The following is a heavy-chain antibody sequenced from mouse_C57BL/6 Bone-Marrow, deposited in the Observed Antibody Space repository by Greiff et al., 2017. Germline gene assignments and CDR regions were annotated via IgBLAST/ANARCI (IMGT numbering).Heavy chain of an antibody. D-gene: IGHD1-1*01. J-gene: IGHJ3*01. CDR2: SSNGGGST. CDR3: ARGVGDEAWFAY. V-gene: IGHV5-12*01. Sequence: EVKLMESGGGLVQPGGSLKLSCAASGFTFSDYYMYWVRQTPEKRLEWVAYSSNGGGSTYYPDTVKGRFTISRDNAKNTLYLQMSRLKSEDTAMYYCARGVGDEAWFAYWGQGTLVTVSA. CDR1: GFTFSDYY.